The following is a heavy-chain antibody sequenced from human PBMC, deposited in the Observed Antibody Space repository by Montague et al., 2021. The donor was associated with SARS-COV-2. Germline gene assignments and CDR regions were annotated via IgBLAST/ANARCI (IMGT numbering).Heavy chain of an antibody. D-gene: IGHD3-3*01. J-gene: IGHJ6*03. Sequence: SETLSLTCTVSGGSISSYYWSWIRQPPGKGLEWIGYIYYSGSTNYNPSLKSRVTISVDTSKNQFSLKLSSVTAADTAVYYCAGTYYDFWSGFIHYYYMDVWGKGTMVTVSS. CDR2: IYYSGST. CDR3: AGTYYDFWSGFIHYYYMDV. CDR1: GGSISSYY. V-gene: IGHV4-59*01.